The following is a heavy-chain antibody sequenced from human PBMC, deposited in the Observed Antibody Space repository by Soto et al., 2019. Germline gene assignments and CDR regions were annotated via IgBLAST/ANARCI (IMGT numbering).Heavy chain of an antibody. CDR3: ASSSLYGMDV. CDR1: CDYINSSIW. CDR2: TYHSGST. Sequence: LETLSLTCDVSCDYINSSIWWTWVRQPPGKALEWIGETYHSGSTNYNPSLKSRVTISVDKSKNQFSLKVGSVTAADTAVYYCASSSLYGMDVWGQGTTVTVSS. J-gene: IGHJ6*02. V-gene: IGHV4-4*02.